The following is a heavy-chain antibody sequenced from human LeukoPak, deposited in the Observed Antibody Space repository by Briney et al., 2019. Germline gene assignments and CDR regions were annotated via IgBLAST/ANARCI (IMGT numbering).Heavy chain of an antibody. V-gene: IGHV1-18*04. Sequence: ASVKVSCKASGYTFTSYGISWVRQAPGQGLEWMGWISVYNGNTNYAQKLQGRVTMTTDTSTSTAYMELRSLRSDDTAVYYCARDQHCSGGSCYYGYYYYYGMDVWGKGTTVTVSS. J-gene: IGHJ6*04. CDR3: ARDQHCSGGSCYYGYYYYYGMDV. D-gene: IGHD2-15*01. CDR2: ISVYNGNT. CDR1: GYTFTSYG.